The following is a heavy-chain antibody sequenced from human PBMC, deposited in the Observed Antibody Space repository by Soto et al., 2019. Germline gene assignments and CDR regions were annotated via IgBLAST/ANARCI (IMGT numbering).Heavy chain of an antibody. CDR1: GYNFNNYW. J-gene: IGHJ5*01. CDR3: ASLPTAFTCFDS. Sequence: GESLKISCKGSGYNFNNYWIAWVREMPGKGLEWMGLIYPGDSDTRYNPSFQGQVTISADKALNSAFLQWSSLKASDSGIYYCASLPTAFTCFDSWGQGTLVTVSS. V-gene: IGHV5-51*01. CDR2: IYPGDSDT.